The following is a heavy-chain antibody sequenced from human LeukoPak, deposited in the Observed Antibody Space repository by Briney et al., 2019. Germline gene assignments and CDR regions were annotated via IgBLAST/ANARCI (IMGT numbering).Heavy chain of an antibody. V-gene: IGHV3-48*04. CDR2: ISKTGGTN. Sequence: GGSLRLSRVASESTFSNYSLTWVRQAPGKGLEWVSYISKTGGTNYYADSVKGRFTISRDNAKNSLFLQMNSLRVDDTAFYYCARVARQGRVEPGAIGDLWFDPRGQGTLVTISS. D-gene: IGHD2-2*02. CDR3: ARVARQGRVEPGAIGDLWFDP. CDR1: ESTFSNYS. J-gene: IGHJ5*02.